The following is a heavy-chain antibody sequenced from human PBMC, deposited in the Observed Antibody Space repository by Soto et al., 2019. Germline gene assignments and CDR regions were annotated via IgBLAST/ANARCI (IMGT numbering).Heavy chain of an antibody. Sequence: VCNEAGAYCSSDVYNSWGRRAPGQGLEWRGGVSGNNGASNPAPTVQGRVTMTLDTSTDDSYMALSTLRSADTALYYCVTHQKYFCLDGDWFDSWGQGTLVTVSS. CDR2: VSGNNGAS. D-gene: IGHD2-2*01. CDR1: AYCSSDVY. V-gene: IGHV1-18*01. J-gene: IGHJ5*01. CDR3: VTHQKYFCLDGDWFDS.